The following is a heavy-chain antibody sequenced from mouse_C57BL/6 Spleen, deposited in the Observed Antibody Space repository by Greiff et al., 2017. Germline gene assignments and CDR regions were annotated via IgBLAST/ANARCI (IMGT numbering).Heavy chain of an antibody. J-gene: IGHJ4*01. CDR2: ISSGSSTI. CDR1: GFTFSDYG. V-gene: IGHV5-17*01. D-gene: IGHD6-1*01. CDR3: TISLMDY. Sequence: EVQLVESGGGLVKPGGSLKLSCAASGFTFSDYGMHRVRQAPEKGLEWVAYISSGSSTIYYADTVKGRFTIFRDNAKNTLFLHMASLRTENTAMYYCTISLMDYWGQGPSVTVSS.